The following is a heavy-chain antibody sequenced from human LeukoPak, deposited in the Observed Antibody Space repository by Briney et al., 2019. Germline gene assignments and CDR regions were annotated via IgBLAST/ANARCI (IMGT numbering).Heavy chain of an antibody. D-gene: IGHD6-6*01. J-gene: IGHJ5*02. CDR1: GGSVNSYY. CDR2: IYYSGGT. Sequence: PSETLSLTCSVSGGSVNSYYWSWIRQPPGKGLEWIGYIYYSGGTNYNSSLKSRVTMSVDTSKNQFSLKLSSVTAADTAVYYCARHSSSSRGWFDPWGQGTLVTVSS. CDR3: ARHSSSSRGWFDP. V-gene: IGHV4-59*08.